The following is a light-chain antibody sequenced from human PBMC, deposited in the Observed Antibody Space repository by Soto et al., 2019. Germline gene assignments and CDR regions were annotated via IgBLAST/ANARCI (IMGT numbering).Light chain of an antibody. CDR3: QLRSNCPSIFT. CDR2: DAS. V-gene: IGKV3-11*01. J-gene: IGKJ3*01. CDR1: QSVDNS. Sequence: EIVLTQSPATLSLSPGERATLSCRASQSVDNSLAWYHHQPAQAPRLLIYDASNRATDSPARFSGSGSGTDFTLTISSLEPEDFAVYYCQLRSNCPSIFTFGPGTKVDIK.